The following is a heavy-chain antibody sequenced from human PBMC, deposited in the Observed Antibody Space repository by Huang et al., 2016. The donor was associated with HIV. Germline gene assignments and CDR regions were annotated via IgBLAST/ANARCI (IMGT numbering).Heavy chain of an antibody. CDR2: INGDGLT. J-gene: IGHJ5*02. Sequence: QVQLVQSGAEVDKHGASVNLSCKASGFNFLTYALNWLRQAPGQRLEWMGGINGDGLTKYSQKFQGRVTITRDRSASTVYVDVKSLTYEDTAVYYCARDKEAGTPFFDPWGQGTLVTVSS. D-gene: IGHD6-19*01. CDR3: ARDKEAGTPFFDP. V-gene: IGHV1-3*01. CDR1: GFNFLTYA.